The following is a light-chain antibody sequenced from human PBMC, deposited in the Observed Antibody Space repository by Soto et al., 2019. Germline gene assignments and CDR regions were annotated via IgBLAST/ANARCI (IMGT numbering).Light chain of an antibody. CDR3: ATWDDNLRGQV. CDR1: SSNIGSNL. CDR2: RTN. J-gene: IGLJ2*01. V-gene: IGLV1-47*01. Sequence: QSVLTQPPSASGTPGQKVTISCSGSSSNIGSNLVYWYQHLPGTAPKLLIYRTNQRPSGVPDRFSGSKSGTSSSLAISGLRSEDEAEYYCATWDDNLRGQVFGGGTKVTVL.